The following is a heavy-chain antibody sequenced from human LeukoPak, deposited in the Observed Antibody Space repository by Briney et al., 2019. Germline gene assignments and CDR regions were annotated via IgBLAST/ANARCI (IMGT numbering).Heavy chain of an antibody. CDR2: ISAYNGNT. Sequence: ASVKVSCKASGYTFTSYGISWVRQAPGQGLEWMGWISAYNGNTNYAQKFQGRVTMTRDTSISTAYMELSRLRSDDTAVYYCARDRRSRAFDIWGQGTMVTVSS. CDR3: ARDRRSRAFDI. CDR1: GYTFTSYG. V-gene: IGHV1-18*01. J-gene: IGHJ3*02.